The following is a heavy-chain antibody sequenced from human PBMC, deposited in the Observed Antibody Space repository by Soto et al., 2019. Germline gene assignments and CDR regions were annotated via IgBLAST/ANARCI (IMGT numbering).Heavy chain of an antibody. CDR2: IYYSGST. CDR1: GGSISSYY. J-gene: IGHJ4*02. D-gene: IGHD4-17*01. Sequence: QVQLQESGPELLKPSETLSLTCTVSGGSISSYYWSWIRQPPGKGLEWIGYIYYSGSTNYNPSLKSRVTISVDTSKNQFSLKLSSVTAADTAVYYCARAYGGNPDYWGQGTLVTVSS. CDR3: ARAYGGNPDY. V-gene: IGHV4-59*01.